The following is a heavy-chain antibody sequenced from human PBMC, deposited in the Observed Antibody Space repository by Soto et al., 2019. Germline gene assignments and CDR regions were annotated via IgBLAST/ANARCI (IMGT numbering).Heavy chain of an antibody. CDR1: GFTFSSYA. Sequence: LRLSCAASGFTFSSYAMSWVRQAPGKGLEWVSAISGSGGSTYYADSVKGRFTISRDNSKNTLYLQMNSLRAEDTAVYYCAKGGLGYSSSWYYYYGMDVWGQGTTVTVSS. CDR3: AKGGLGYSSSWYYYYGMDV. D-gene: IGHD6-13*01. CDR2: ISGSGGST. V-gene: IGHV3-23*01. J-gene: IGHJ6*02.